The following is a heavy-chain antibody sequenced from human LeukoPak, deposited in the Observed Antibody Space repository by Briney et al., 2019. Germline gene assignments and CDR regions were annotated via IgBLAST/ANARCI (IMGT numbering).Heavy chain of an antibody. CDR3: ARDGVLRYFDWLFPYYMDV. V-gene: IGHV3-9*01. J-gene: IGHJ6*03. Sequence: GGSLRLSCAASGFDFENSAMHWVRQAPGKGLEWVSGISWNSGTIGYADSVKGRLTISRDNAKNSLYLHMNSLRAEDTAVYYCARDGVLRYFDWLFPYYMDVWGKGTTVTISS. CDR1: GFDFENSA. CDR2: ISWNSGTI. D-gene: IGHD3-9*01.